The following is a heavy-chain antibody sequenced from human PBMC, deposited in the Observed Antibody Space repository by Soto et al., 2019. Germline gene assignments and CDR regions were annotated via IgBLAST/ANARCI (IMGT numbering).Heavy chain of an antibody. CDR1: GYSFTSYW. D-gene: IGHD1-26*01. CDR2: IYPGDSDT. Sequence: VESLKISCKGSGYSFTSYWIGWVRQMPGKGLEWMGIIYPGDSDTSYSPSFQGQVTISADKSNSTAYLQWSTLTAADTAMYYCARHKFEGRGGSYSSLDYWGQGTLVTVSS. CDR3: ARHKFEGRGGSYSSLDY. J-gene: IGHJ4*02. V-gene: IGHV5-51*01.